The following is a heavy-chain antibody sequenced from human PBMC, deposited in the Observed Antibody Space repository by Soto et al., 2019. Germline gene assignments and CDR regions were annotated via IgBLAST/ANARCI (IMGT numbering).Heavy chain of an antibody. CDR1: GFSLNSSEKC. CDR3: ARSTTSVGIDY. J-gene: IGHJ4*02. V-gene: IGHV2-70*01. Sequence: ENATQSVTLTCNFSGFSLNSSEKCVSWIRQPPGKALEWLALIDWDDDKYYSTSLKTRLTISKDTSKNQVVLTMTNMDPVDTATYYCARSTTSVGIDYSGQGTLVTVSS. D-gene: IGHD4-17*01. CDR2: IDWDDDK.